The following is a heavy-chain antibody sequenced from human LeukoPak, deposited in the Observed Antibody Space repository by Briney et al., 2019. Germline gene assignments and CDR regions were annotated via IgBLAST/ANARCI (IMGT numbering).Heavy chain of an antibody. CDR1: GYSINSGYY. D-gene: IGHD4-17*01. CDR3: ARLKSFSGYFGVFDI. Sequence: SETLSLTCAVSGYSINSGYYWGWIRQPPGKGLERIGSIYHSGTTYYNPSLKSRVTISVDTSKNQFSLKLSSVTAADTAVYYCARLKSFSGYFGVFDIWGQGKMVTVSS. J-gene: IGHJ3*02. CDR2: IYHSGTT. V-gene: IGHV4-38-2*01.